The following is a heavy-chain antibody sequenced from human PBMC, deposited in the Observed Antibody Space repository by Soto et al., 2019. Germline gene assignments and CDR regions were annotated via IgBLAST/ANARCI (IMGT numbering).Heavy chain of an antibody. D-gene: IGHD6-13*01. V-gene: IGHV1-18*01. CDR2: ISAYNGKT. Sequence: QVQLVQSGAGVKKPGASVKVSCKASGYTFTSYRISWVRQAPGQGLEGMGWISAYNGKTNCAQKLQGRVTMTTDTSSSSAYMELSSLRSDDTAVYYCARDEAGSNSDYWGQLNLVTVSS. CDR3: ARDEAGSNSDY. CDR1: GYTFTSYR. J-gene: IGHJ4*02.